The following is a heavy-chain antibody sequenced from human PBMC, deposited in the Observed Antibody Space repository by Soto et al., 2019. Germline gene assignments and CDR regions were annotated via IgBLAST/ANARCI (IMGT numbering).Heavy chain of an antibody. D-gene: IGHD6-6*01. Sequence: ASVKVSCKASGGTFSSYAISWVRQAPGQGLEWMGGIIPILGIANYAQKFQGRVTITADKSTSTAYMELSSLRSEDTAVYYCARAAKRWQLDPIDYWGQGTLVTVSS. CDR1: GGTFSSYA. CDR2: IIPILGIA. J-gene: IGHJ4*02. CDR3: ARAAKRWQLDPIDY. V-gene: IGHV1-69*10.